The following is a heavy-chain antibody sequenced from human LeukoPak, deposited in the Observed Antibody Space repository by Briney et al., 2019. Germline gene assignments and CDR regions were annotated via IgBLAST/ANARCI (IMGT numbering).Heavy chain of an antibody. CDR2: MNPNSGNT. CDR1: GGTFSSYA. V-gene: IGHV1-8*03. Sequence: ASVKVSCKASGGTFSSYAISWVRQATGQGLEWMGWMNPNSGNTGYAQKFQGRVTITRNTSISTAYMELSSLRSEDTAVYYCARGPLYSSSWYGNAFDIWGQGTMVTVSS. CDR3: ARGPLYSSSWYGNAFDI. D-gene: IGHD6-13*01. J-gene: IGHJ3*02.